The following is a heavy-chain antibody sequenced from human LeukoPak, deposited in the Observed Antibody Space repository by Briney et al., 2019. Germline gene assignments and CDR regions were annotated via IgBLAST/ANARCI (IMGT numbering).Heavy chain of an antibody. V-gene: IGHV5-51*01. CDR1: GYSFTSYW. CDR2: IYPGDSDT. D-gene: IGHD6-19*01. J-gene: IGHJ4*02. CDR3: ASSSSGWWLADGFDY. Sequence: GESLKISCKGSGYSFTSYWIGWVRQMPGKGLEWMGIIYPGDSDTRYSPSFQGQVTISADKSISTAYLQWSSLKASDTAMYYCASSSSGWWLADGFDYWGQGTLVTVSS.